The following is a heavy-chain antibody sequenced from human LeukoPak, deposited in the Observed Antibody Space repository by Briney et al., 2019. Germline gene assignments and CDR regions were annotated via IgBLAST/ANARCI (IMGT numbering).Heavy chain of an antibody. Sequence: GGSLRLSCAASGFTFSSYGMHWVRQAPDKGLEWVAVISYDGTNKYYADSVKGRFTISRDNSKNTLYLEMNSLRAEDTAVYYCAKDRGYNSGRGPIDYWGQGTLVTVSS. V-gene: IGHV3-30*18. CDR1: GFTFSSYG. J-gene: IGHJ4*02. CDR2: ISYDGTNK. D-gene: IGHD6-19*01. CDR3: AKDRGYNSGRGPIDY.